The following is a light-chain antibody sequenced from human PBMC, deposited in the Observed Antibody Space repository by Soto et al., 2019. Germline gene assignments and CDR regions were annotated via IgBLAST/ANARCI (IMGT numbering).Light chain of an antibody. CDR2: EGS. CDR3: CSYAGSSTFVYV. Sequence: QSVLTQPASVSGSPGQSITISCTGTSSDVGSYNLVSWYQQHPGKAPKLMIYEGSKRPSGVSNRFSGSKSGNTASLTISGLQAEDEADYYCCSYAGSSTFVYVFGTGTKLIVL. J-gene: IGLJ1*01. CDR1: SSDVGSYNL. V-gene: IGLV2-23*03.